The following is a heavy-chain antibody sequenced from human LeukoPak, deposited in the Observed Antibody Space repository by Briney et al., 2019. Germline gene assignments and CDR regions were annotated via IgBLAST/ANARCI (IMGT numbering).Heavy chain of an antibody. CDR2: IFYSGST. J-gene: IGHJ4*02. CDR1: GGSMSSGGYY. V-gene: IGHV4-31*03. CDR3: ARVHNSLVGATAGCYFDY. Sequence: PSQTLSLTCTVSGGSMSSGGYYWSWIRQRPGKGLEWIGYIFYSGSTYYNPSLKSRVTISVDTSKNQFSLKVSSVTAADTAVYYCARVHNSLVGATAGCYFDYWGQGTLVTVSS. D-gene: IGHD1-26*01.